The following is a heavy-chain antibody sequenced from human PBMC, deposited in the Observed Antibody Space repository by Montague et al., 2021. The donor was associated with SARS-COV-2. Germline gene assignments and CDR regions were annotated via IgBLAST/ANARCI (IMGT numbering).Heavy chain of an antibody. V-gene: IGHV4-34*01. D-gene: IGHD3-16*01. CDR2: IDQSGKT. Sequence: SETLSLTCAVHTTSFSGYYRGWIRQSPGKGLEWIGKIDQSGKTXXXPTLKSRVTISADTSKSQFSLKLNAVTAADTAVYYCVRGWGSWFHWGQGTLVTVSS. J-gene: IGHJ4*02. CDR3: VRGWGSWFH. CDR1: TTSFSGYY.